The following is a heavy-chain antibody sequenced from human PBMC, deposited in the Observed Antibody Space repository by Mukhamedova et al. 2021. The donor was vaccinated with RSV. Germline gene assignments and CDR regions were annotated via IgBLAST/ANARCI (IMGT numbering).Heavy chain of an antibody. Sequence: APGKGLEWVGFIRSKAYGETTEYAASVKGRFTISRDDSKSIAYLQMNSLKTEDTAVYYCTRGPPARVVVTAIHDYWGQGTLVTVS. D-gene: IGHD2-21*02. CDR3: TRGPPARVVVTAIHDY. V-gene: IGHV3-49*02. CDR2: IRSKAYGETT. J-gene: IGHJ4*02.